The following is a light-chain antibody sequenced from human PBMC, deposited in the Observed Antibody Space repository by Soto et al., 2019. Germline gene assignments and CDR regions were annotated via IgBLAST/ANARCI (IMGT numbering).Light chain of an antibody. CDR1: QSVSSN. CDR2: VAS. CDR3: QRYIVWPLT. Sequence: EIVMTQSPATLSVSPGERATLSCRASQSVSSNLAWYQQKPGQTPKLLIYVASTRATGIPARFSGSGSGTEVALTISSLQSEDFAVCYCQRYIVWPLTFGGGTKVQF. V-gene: IGKV3-15*01. J-gene: IGKJ4*01.